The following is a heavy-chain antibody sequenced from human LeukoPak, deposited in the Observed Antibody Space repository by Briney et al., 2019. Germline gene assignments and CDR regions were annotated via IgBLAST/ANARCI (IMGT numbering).Heavy chain of an antibody. CDR2: ISSDGGSP. V-gene: IGHV3-64*01. CDR3: AREYCSGGRCPYYFDY. J-gene: IGHJ4*02. D-gene: IGHD2-15*01. Sequence: GGSLRLSCAASGFTFSSYAMHWVRQAPGKGLEYVSGISSDGGSPFHVNSVKGRFTISRDNSKDTLYLQMGSLRAEDIAVYYCAREYCSGGRCPYYFDYWGRGTLVTVSS. CDR1: GFTFSSYA.